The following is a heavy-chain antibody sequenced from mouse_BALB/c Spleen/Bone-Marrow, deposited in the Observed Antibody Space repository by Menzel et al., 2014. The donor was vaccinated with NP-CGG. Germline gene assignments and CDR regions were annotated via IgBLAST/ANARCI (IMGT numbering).Heavy chain of an antibody. CDR2: INPDSSTI. J-gene: IGHJ4*01. Sequence: DVQLVESGGGLVQPGGSLKLSCAASGFDLSRYWMSWVRQAPGKGLEWIGEINPDSSTINYTPSLKDKFIISRDNAKNTLYLQMSKVRSEDTALYYCARPDDGYYAMDYWGQGTSVTVSS. D-gene: IGHD2-3*01. CDR1: GFDLSRYW. CDR3: ARPDDGYYAMDY. V-gene: IGHV4-1*02.